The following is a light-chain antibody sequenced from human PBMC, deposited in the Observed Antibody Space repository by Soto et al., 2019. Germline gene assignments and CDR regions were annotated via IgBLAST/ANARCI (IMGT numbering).Light chain of an antibody. V-gene: IGKV1-5*03. CDR1: QSISSW. J-gene: IGKJ1*01. Sequence: DIQMTQSPSTLSASVGDRVTITCRASQSISSWLAWYQQKPGKAPKLLIYKASSLESGVPSRFSGSGSGTEFTLTISSLQPDDFATYYCQHVTFGQGTKVEIK. CDR3: QHVT. CDR2: KAS.